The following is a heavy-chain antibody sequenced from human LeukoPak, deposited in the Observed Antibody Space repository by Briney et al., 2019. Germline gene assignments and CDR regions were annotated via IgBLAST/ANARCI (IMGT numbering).Heavy chain of an antibody. D-gene: IGHD2-21*02. J-gene: IGHJ4*02. CDR2: IYDSGST. Sequence: SETLSLTCTVSGGSISSSSYYWGWIRQPPGKRLEWIGYIYDSGSTNYNPSLKSRVTISIDTSKNQSSLKLSSVTAADTAVYYCAREEYCGGDCYSGFDYWGQGTLVTVSS. CDR1: GGSISSSSYY. CDR3: AREEYCGGDCYSGFDY. V-gene: IGHV4-61*01.